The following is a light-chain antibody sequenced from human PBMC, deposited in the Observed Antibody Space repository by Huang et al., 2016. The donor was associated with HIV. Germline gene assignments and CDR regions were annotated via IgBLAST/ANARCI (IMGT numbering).Light chain of an antibody. J-gene: IGKJ4*01. CDR1: QTVYNH. CDR2: DPN. Sequence: EIVLTQSPAAVSWYPGERVTLYCRASQTVYNHFAWYQPKPGQPPRLIIYDPNNRVTGIPARFSGGGSGTHFTLNITNLHPDDSAVYFCQQRTDWPTFGGGTKVEF. V-gene: IGKV3-11*01. CDR3: QQRTDWPT.